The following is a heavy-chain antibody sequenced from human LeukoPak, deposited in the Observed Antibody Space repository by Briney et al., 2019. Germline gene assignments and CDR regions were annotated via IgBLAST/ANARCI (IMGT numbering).Heavy chain of an antibody. J-gene: IGHJ5*02. V-gene: IGHV4-31*03. CDR1: GVSISSGGYY. Sequence: SETLSLTCTVSGVSISSGGYYWSWLRQHPGKGLGWIGYIYYSGSTYYNPSLKSRITISVDTSKNQFSLKLSSVTAADTAVYYCARMEYQLLGNWFDPWGQGTLVTVSS. D-gene: IGHD2-2*01. CDR3: ARMEYQLLGNWFDP. CDR2: IYYSGST.